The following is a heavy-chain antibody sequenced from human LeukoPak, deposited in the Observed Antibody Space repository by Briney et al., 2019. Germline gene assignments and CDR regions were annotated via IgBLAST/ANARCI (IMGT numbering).Heavy chain of an antibody. D-gene: IGHD1-14*01. CDR3: ARFDSRRAFDI. Sequence: GGSLRLSCAASGFTFSNYWMSWVRQAPGKGLEWVANIKKDGSDKYYADSVKGRFTISRDNAKNSLYLQMDSLRVEGTAVYYCARFDSRRAFDIWGQGTMVTVSS. J-gene: IGHJ3*02. V-gene: IGHV3-7*01. CDR2: IKKDGSDK. CDR1: GFTFSNYW.